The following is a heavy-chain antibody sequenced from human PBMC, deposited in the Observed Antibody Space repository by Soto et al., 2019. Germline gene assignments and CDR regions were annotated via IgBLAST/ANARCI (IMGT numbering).Heavy chain of an antibody. CDR1: GYSFTSYW. V-gene: IGHV5-51*01. CDR3: ARLPVVPAAYSYYSYGMDV. J-gene: IGHJ6*02. CDR2: IYPGDSDT. Sequence: GDSLKISCKGSGYSFTSYWIGWVRQMPGKGLEWMGIIYPGDSDTRYSPSFQGQVTISADKSISTAYLQWSSLKASDTAMYYCARLPVVPAAYSYYSYGMDVWGQGTTVTV. D-gene: IGHD2-2*01.